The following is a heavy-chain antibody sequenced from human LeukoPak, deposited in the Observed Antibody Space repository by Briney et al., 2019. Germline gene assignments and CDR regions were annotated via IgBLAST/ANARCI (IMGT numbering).Heavy chain of an antibody. Sequence: PGGSLRLSCAASGFTFSSYEMSWVRQAPGKGLEWVANIKQDGSEKYYVDSVKGRFTISRDNAKNSLYLQMNSLRAEDTAVYYCATSSSLRVADAFDIWGQGTMVTVSS. D-gene: IGHD6-13*01. CDR3: ATSSSLRVADAFDI. J-gene: IGHJ3*02. CDR2: IKQDGSEK. CDR1: GFTFSSYE. V-gene: IGHV3-7*01.